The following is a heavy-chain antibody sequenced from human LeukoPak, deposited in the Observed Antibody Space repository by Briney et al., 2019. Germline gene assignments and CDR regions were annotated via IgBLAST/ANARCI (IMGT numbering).Heavy chain of an antibody. CDR3: AGAHDYGDYPDY. J-gene: IGHJ4*02. D-gene: IGHD4-17*01. CDR1: GGTFSSYA. CDR2: IIPIFGTA. Sequence: SVKVSCKASGGTFSSYAISWVRQAPGQGLEWMGRIIPIFGTANYAQKFQGRVTITTDESTSTAYMELSSLRSEDTAVYYCAGAHDYGDYPDYWGQGTLVTVSS. V-gene: IGHV1-69*05.